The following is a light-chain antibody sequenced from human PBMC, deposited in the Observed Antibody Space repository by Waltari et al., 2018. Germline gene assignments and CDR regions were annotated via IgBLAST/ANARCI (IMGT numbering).Light chain of an antibody. Sequence: QSALTQPASVSGSPGQAIIISCTGTSRDVGGYDYVSWYQQYPGKAPRLIIYDVYNRPSGVSNRFSGSKSDNTASLTISGLQAEDESVYYCSSYTSSGVVFGGGTKLTVL. CDR3: SSYTSSGVV. V-gene: IGLV2-14*01. CDR2: DVY. J-gene: IGLJ2*01. CDR1: SRDVGGYDY.